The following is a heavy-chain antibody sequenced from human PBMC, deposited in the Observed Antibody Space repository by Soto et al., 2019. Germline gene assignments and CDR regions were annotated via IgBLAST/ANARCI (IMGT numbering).Heavy chain of an antibody. CDR3: ARDVLLLWFGELRSEDYYGMDV. D-gene: IGHD3-10*01. CDR2: ISAYNGNT. V-gene: IGHV1-18*01. Sequence: VASVKVSCKASGYTFTSYGISWVRQAPGQGLEWMGWISAYNGNTNYAQKLQGRVTMTTDTSTSTAYMELRSLRSDDTAVYYCARDVLLLWFGELRSEDYYGMDVWGQGTTVTVSS. J-gene: IGHJ6*02. CDR1: GYTFTSYG.